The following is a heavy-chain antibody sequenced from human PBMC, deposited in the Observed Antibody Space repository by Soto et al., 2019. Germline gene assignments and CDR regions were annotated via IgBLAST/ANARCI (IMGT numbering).Heavy chain of an antibody. J-gene: IGHJ3*02. CDR2: TFYTGST. Sequence: QVQLQESGPGLVKPSETLSLTCTVSGGSISSYYWSWIRQPPGKGLEWIGYTFYTGSTNYNPSLKSRVTISVDTSKTQFSLTLSSATAADTAVYYCARRYGSAFDIWGHGTMVTVSS. V-gene: IGHV4-59*01. CDR3: ARRYGSAFDI. D-gene: IGHD4-17*01. CDR1: GGSISSYY.